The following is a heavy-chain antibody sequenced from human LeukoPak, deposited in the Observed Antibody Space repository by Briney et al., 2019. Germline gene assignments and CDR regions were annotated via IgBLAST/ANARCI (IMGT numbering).Heavy chain of an antibody. V-gene: IGHV3-48*03. CDR2: ISSSAHTI. J-gene: IGHJ6*02. Sequence: GGSLRLSCAASAFTFSSYEMNWVRQAPGKGLEWVSYISSSAHTIYYADSVKGRFTISRDNAKNSLYLQMNSLKAEDTALYYCARASRYDGGGYGLDVWGQGTTVTVSS. D-gene: IGHD3-22*01. CDR1: AFTFSSYE. CDR3: ARASRYDGGGYGLDV.